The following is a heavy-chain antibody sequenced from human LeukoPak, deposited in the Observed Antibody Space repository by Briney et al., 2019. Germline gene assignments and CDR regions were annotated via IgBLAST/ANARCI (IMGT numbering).Heavy chain of an antibody. CDR3: AKLGGYYDNSASRYFDY. J-gene: IGHJ4*02. D-gene: IGHD3-22*01. CDR2: IGLRSGST. Sequence: PGGSLRLSCAASGFTFNNYAMNWVRQAPGKGLEWVSAIGLRSGSTYYADSVKGRFTISRDNSKNTVYLQMNSLRADDTAVYYCAKLGGYYDNSASRYFDYWGQGTLVTVSS. V-gene: IGHV3-23*01. CDR1: GFTFNNYA.